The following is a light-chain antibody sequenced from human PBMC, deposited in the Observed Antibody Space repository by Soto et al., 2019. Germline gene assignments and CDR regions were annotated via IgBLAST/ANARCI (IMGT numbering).Light chain of an antibody. Sequence: DVVMTQSPLSLPVTLGRPAPISCRSNQSLVHSDGIAYFSWFQQRPGRSPRRIIYKVSNRDSGVPARFSGSGSGTDCALKISRVEAEDVGVYYCMQGTHWPITLGQGTRLEIK. CDR2: KVS. V-gene: IGKV2-30*02. J-gene: IGKJ5*01. CDR3: MQGTHWPIT. CDR1: QSLVHSDGIAY.